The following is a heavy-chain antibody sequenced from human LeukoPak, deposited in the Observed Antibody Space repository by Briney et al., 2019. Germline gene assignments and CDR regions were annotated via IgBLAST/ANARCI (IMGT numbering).Heavy chain of an antibody. J-gene: IGHJ3*02. CDR1: GGSISSGGYS. CDR3: ARGGVAEDAFDI. D-gene: IGHD3-10*01. V-gene: IGHV4-30-2*01. CDR2: IYHSGST. Sequence: SETLSLTCAVSGGSISSGGYSWSWIRQPPGKGLEWIGYIYHSGSTYYNPSLKSRVTISVDRSKNQFSLKLSSVTAADTAVYYCARGGVAEDAFDIWGQGTMVTASS.